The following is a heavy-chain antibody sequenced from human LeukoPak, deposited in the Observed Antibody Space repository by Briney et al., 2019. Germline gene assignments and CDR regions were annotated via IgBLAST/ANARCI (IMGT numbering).Heavy chain of an antibody. CDR2: ISSTSSTK. J-gene: IGHJ4*02. D-gene: IGHD1-26*01. Sequence: GGSPRLSCAASEFTFSSHSMNWVRQAPGKGLEWISYISSTSSTKYYADSVKGRFTISRDNAKNSLYLQLTSLRAEDTAVHYCARERVGNIVGATRGFDYWGQGTLVTVSS. V-gene: IGHV3-48*01. CDR3: ARERVGNIVGATRGFDY. CDR1: EFTFSSHS.